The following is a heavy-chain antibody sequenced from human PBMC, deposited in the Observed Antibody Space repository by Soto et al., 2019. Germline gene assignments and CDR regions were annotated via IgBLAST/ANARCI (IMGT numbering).Heavy chain of an antibody. V-gene: IGHV1-2*02. J-gene: IGHJ6*01. CDR3: ARILPRQGLYGIDV. Sequence: SGKVSFKASGYTFPGYYMHRVRQATAQGLEWXGWXNPXXGXTXXXQXXLGGVTTTRDGVISRACMKLSRLKSDDTAVYHCARILPRQGLYGIDVWGHGTSVTLSS. CDR1: GYTFPGYY. CDR2: XNPXXGXT.